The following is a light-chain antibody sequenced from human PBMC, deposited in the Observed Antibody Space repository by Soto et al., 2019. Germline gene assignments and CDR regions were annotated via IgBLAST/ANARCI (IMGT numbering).Light chain of an antibody. Sequence: DIQMTQFPSAPSTYIGDRVTITCRASQSISSYLNWYQQKPGKAPKLLIYAASSLQSGVPSRFSGSGSGTDFTLTISSLQPEDFATYYCQQSYSTLSITFGQGTRLEIK. CDR1: QSISSY. V-gene: IGKV1-39*01. CDR2: AAS. CDR3: QQSYSTLSIT. J-gene: IGKJ5*01.